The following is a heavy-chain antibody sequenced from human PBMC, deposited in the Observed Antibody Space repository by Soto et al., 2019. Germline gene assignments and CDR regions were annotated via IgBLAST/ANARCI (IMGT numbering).Heavy chain of an antibody. CDR2: IIPIFGTA. CDR3: AREVGATLNWFDP. Sequence: QVQLVQSGAEVKKPGSSVKVSCKASGGTFSSYAISWVRQGPGQGLEWMGGIIPIFGTANYAQKFQGRVTITADESTSTDYMALSSLRSEDKAVYYCAREVGATLNWFDPWGQGTLVTVSS. J-gene: IGHJ5*02. CDR1: GGTFSSYA. D-gene: IGHD1-26*01. V-gene: IGHV1-69*01.